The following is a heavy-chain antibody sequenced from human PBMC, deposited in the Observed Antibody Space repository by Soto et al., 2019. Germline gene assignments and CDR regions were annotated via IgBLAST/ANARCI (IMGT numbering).Heavy chain of an antibody. CDR2: IVVGSGNT. J-gene: IGHJ3*02. D-gene: IGHD3-10*01. V-gene: IGHV1-58*02. CDR3: AAIPLGPGEAFDI. Sequence: SVKVSCKASGFTFTSSAMQWVRQARGQRLEWIGWIVVGSGNTNYAQKFQERVTIARDMSTSTAYMELSSLRSEDTAVYYCAAIPLGPGEAFDIWGQGTMVTVS. CDR1: GFTFTSSA.